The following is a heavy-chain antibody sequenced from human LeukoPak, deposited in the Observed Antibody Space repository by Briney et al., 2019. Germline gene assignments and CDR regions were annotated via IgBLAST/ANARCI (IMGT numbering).Heavy chain of an antibody. CDR1: GGTFSSYA. V-gene: IGHV1-69*13. D-gene: IGHD5-18*01. CDR3: AREGPAMVKGDYLDY. J-gene: IGHJ4*02. CDR2: IIPIFGTA. Sequence: VASVTVSCTASGGTFSSYAISWVRQAPGQGLEWMGGIIPIFGTANYAQKFQGRVTITADESTSTAYMELSSLRSEDTAVYYCAREGPAMVKGDYLDYWGQGTLVTVSS.